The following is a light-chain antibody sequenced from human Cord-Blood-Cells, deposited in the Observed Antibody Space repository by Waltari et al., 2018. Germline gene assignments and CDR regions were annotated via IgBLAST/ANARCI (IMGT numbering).Light chain of an antibody. V-gene: IGKV3-11*01. CDR1: QSVRSY. Sequence: EIVLTQSPATLSLSPGERATLACRASQSVRSYLDWYQQKPGQAPRLLIYAASNRATGIPARFSGRGSGTDFTLTISSLEPEDFAVYYCQQRSNWPWTFGQGTKVEIK. J-gene: IGKJ1*01. CDR2: AAS. CDR3: QQRSNWPWT.